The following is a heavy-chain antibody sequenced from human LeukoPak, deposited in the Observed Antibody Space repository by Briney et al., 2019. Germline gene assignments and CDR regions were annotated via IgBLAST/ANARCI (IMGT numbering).Heavy chain of an antibody. CDR3: ASQGDYCSTTSCYDY. CDR2: IYYSGST. J-gene: IGHJ4*02. Sequence: PSETLSLTCTVSGDSISSSNYYWGWIRQPPGKGLEWIGTIYYSGSTYYNPSLKSRVTISVDTSKNQFSLKLSSVTAADTAVYYCASQGDYCSTTSCYDYWGQGILVTVSS. D-gene: IGHD2-2*01. V-gene: IGHV4-39*01. CDR1: GDSISSSNYY.